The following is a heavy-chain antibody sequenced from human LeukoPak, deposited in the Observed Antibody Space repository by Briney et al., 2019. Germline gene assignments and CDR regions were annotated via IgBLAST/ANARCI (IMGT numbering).Heavy chain of an antibody. CDR2: ISSSGSTI. D-gene: IGHD5-12*01. CDR3: ARDGYSGYDSFDY. J-gene: IGHJ4*02. V-gene: IGHV3-48*03. CDR1: GFAFSSYE. Sequence: AGGSLRLSCAASGFAFSSYEMNWVRQAPGKGLEWVSYISSSGSTIYYADSVKGRFTISRDNAKNSLYLQMNSLRAEDTAVYYCARDGYSGYDSFDYWGQGTLVTVSS.